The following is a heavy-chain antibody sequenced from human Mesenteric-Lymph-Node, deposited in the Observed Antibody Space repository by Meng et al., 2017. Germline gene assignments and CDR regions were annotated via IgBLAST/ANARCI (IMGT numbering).Heavy chain of an antibody. D-gene: IGHD3-9*01. Sequence: SETLSLTWIVSGGSISRSSSGYCWGWMRQPPGKGLEWIGSIYYTGTTYYNPSLQSRVTISMDTSKNQFSLKLTSVPAADTAVYYCARQPTGYPNWFDPWGQGTLVTVSS. CDR3: ARQPTGYPNWFDP. J-gene: IGHJ5*02. CDR2: IYYTGTT. CDR1: GGSISRSSSGYC. V-gene: IGHV4-39*07.